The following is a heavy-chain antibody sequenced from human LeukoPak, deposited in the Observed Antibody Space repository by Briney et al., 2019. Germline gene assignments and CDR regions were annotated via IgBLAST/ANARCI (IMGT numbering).Heavy chain of an antibody. CDR1: GFTFDDYG. D-gene: IGHD6-13*01. J-gene: IGHJ4*02. CDR3: ATSSWSAKNFDY. V-gene: IGHV3-20*04. CDR2: INWNGGST. Sequence: GGSLRLSCAASGFTFDDYGMSWVRQAPGKGLEWVSGINWNGGSTGYADSVKGRFTISRDNAKNSLYLQMNSLRAEDTALYYCATSSWSAKNFDYWGQGTLVTVSS.